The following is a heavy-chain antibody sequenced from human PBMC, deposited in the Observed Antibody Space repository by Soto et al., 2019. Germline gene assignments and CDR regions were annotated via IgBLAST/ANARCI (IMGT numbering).Heavy chain of an antibody. J-gene: IGHJ4*02. D-gene: IGHD3-3*01. CDR3: ARDLRYDFWSGYWGYFDY. Sequence: ASVKVSCKASGYTFTSYGISWVRQAPGQGLEWMGWISAYNGNTNYAQKLQGRVTMTTDTSTSTAYMELRGLRSDDTAVYYCARDLRYDFWSGYWGYFDYWGQGTLVNVS. V-gene: IGHV1-18*01. CDR1: GYTFTSYG. CDR2: ISAYNGNT.